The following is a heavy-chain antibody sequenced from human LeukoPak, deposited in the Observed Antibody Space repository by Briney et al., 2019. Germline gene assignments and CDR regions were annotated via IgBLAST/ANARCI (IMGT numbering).Heavy chain of an antibody. CDR2: IYTSGST. D-gene: IGHD2-2*01. V-gene: IGHV4-4*07. CDR3: ARDRTDIVVVPAFDP. CDR1: GGSISSYY. J-gene: IGHJ5*02. Sequence: SSETLSLTCTVSGGSISSYYWSRIRQPPGKGLEWIGRIYTSGSTNYNPSLKSRVTMSVDTSKNQFSLKLSSVTAADTAVYYCARDRTDIVVVPAFDPWGQGTLVTVSS.